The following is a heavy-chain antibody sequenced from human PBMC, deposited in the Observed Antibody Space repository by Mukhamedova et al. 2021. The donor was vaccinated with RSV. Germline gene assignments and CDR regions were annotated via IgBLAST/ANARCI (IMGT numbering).Heavy chain of an antibody. CDR3: VKEGPDRLVGWWAAFFDY. J-gene: IGHJ4*02. CDR1: G. CDR2: VSYDAHYT. Sequence: GINWVRQVPGKGFEWVAEVSYDAHYTYYADSVKGRFTISRDNFNNTVSLQMNSLTSDDTAVYYCVKEGPDRLVGWWAAFFDYWGQ. V-gene: IGHV3-30*18. D-gene: IGHD2-15*01.